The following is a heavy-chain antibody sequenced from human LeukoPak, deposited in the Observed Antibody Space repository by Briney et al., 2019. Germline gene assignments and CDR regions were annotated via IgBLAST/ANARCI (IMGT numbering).Heavy chain of an antibody. CDR2: INPNSGGT. J-gene: IGHJ6*03. CDR3: ARADCSGGSCYLGYYYYMDV. CDR1: GYTFTGYY. Sequence: ASVKVSCKASGYTFTGYYMHWVRQAPGQGLEWMGWINPNSGGTNYAQKFQGRVTMTRDTSISTAYMELSRLRSDDTAVYYCARADCSGGSCYLGYYYYMDVWGKGTTVTISS. V-gene: IGHV1-2*02. D-gene: IGHD2-15*01.